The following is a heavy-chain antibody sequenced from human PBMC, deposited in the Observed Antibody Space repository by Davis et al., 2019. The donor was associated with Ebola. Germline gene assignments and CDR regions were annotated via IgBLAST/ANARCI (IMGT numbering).Heavy chain of an antibody. J-gene: IGHJ6*02. V-gene: IGHV4-61*01. Sequence: PSETLSLTCTVSGGSVSSGSYYWSWIRQPPGKGLEWIGYIYYSGSTNYNPSLKSRVTISVDTSKNQFSLKLSSVTAADTAVYYCARDGGVVVPAAIRGYYYYYGMDVWGQGTTVTVSS. CDR2: IYYSGST. CDR3: ARDGGVVVPAAIRGYYYYYGMDV. D-gene: IGHD2-2*02. CDR1: GGSVSSGSYY.